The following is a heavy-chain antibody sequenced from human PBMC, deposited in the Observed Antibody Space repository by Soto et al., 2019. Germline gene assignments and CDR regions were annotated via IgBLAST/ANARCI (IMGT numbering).Heavy chain of an antibody. J-gene: IGHJ4*02. D-gene: IGHD7-27*01. CDR1: GVSVSSNGHH. Sequence: QVQLQESGPGLLNSSETLYLTCAVSGVSVSSNGHHWTWIRQPPGKGLEWSGQSGNSNDHPSLRGRLTISVDTSKNQFSLSLRSVTAADTSVYYCVVYKGWGAGDGYWGQGTLVTVSS. V-gene: IGHV4-61*08. CDR3: VVYKGWGAGDGY. CDR2: QSGNS.